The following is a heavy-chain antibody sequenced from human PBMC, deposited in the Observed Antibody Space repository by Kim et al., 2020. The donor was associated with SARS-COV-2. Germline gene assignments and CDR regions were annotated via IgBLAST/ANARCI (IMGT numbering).Heavy chain of an antibody. CDR3: ARLDMSSGYYQIDY. V-gene: IGHV4-39*01. J-gene: IGHJ4*02. CDR2: IYYSGST. Sequence: SETLSLTCTVSGGSISSSSYYWGWIRQPPGKGLEWIGSIYYSGSTYYNPSLKSRVTISVDTSKNQFSLKLSSVTAADTAVYYCARLDMSSGYYQIDYWGQGTLVTVSS. D-gene: IGHD3-22*01. CDR1: GGSISSSSYY.